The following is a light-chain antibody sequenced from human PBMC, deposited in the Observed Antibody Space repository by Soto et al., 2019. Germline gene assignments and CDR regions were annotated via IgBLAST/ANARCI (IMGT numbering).Light chain of an antibody. CDR2: DAS. CDR1: QTIRSW. J-gene: IGKJ1*01. CDR3: QQYYSYWT. V-gene: IGKV1-5*01. Sequence: DIQMTQTPSTLSASVGDRVTITCRDSQTIRSWLAWYQQRPGKAPKLLIFDASTLENGVPARFSGSRSGPEFSLTISSLQPDDFATYYCQQYYSYWTFCQRAKVDI.